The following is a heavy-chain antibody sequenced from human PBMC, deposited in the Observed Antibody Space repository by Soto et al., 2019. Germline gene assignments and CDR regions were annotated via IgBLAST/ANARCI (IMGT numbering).Heavy chain of an antibody. V-gene: IGHV3-64*01. CDR1: GFTFSSYA. CDR2: ITSNGGNT. D-gene: IGHD2-21*01. CDR3: ARLIPFGYGMDV. Sequence: EVQLVESGGGLVQPGGSLRLSCAASGFTFSSYAMHWVRQAPGKGLEYVSVITSNGGNTDYASSVKGRFTISRDNSKNTLYLQMGSLRAEDMAVYYCARLIPFGYGMDVWGQGTTVTVSS. J-gene: IGHJ6*02.